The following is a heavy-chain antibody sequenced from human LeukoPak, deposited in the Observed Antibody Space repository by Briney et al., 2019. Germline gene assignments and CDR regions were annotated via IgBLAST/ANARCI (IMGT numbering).Heavy chain of an antibody. J-gene: IGHJ5*02. CDR2: INHSGST. D-gene: IGHD3-10*01. CDR3: ARGGYYGSGNDFRFDP. V-gene: IGHV4-34*01. Sequence: PSETLSLTCAVYGGSFSGYYWSWIRQPPGKGLEWIGEINHSGSTNYNPTLKSRVTISVDTSKNQFSLKLSSVTAADTAIYYCARGGYYGSGNDFRFDPWGQGTLVTVSS. CDR1: GGSFSGYY.